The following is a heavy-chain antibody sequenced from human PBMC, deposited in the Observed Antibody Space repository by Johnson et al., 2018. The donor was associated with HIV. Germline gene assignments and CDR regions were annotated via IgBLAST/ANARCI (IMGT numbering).Heavy chain of an antibody. J-gene: IGHJ3*02. CDR2: INSDGGTT. Sequence: QVQLVESGGGLVQPGGSLRLSCAASGFTVSSNYMSWVRQAPGKGLEYVSGINSDGGTTEYVNSVKGRFTISRDNSKNTLYLQMNSLRAEDTAVYYCAKDQGITMIVVVAGAFDIWGQGTMVTVSS. CDR1: GFTVSSNY. D-gene: IGHD3-22*01. CDR3: AKDQGITMIVVVAGAFDI. V-gene: IGHV3-64*04.